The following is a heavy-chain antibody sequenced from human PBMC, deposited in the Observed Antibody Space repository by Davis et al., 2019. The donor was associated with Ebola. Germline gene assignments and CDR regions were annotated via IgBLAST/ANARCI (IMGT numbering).Heavy chain of an antibody. Sequence: PGGSLRLSCKGSGYSFTSYWISWVRQMPGKGLEWMGRIDPSDSYTNYSPSFQGHVTISADKSISTAYLQWSSLKASDTAMYYCARPHYDSSGYYVYWGQGTLVTVSS. V-gene: IGHV5-10-1*01. J-gene: IGHJ4*02. CDR1: GYSFTSYW. CDR2: IDPSDSYT. D-gene: IGHD3-22*01. CDR3: ARPHYDSSGYYVY.